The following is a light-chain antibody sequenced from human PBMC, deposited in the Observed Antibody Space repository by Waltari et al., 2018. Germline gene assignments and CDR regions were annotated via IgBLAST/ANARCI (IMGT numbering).Light chain of an antibody. CDR1: QSVRWF. J-gene: IGKJ1*01. Sequence: MVLTQPPGTVSLSPGERATISCRASQSVRWFLACYQLKPGQAPRLLIFHASSRATGIPDRFSGSESGTDLSFTSSTLEPEDFAVYYCQPYVTLPATFGQRTKLEI. CDR2: HAS. V-gene: IGKV3-20*01. CDR3: QPYVTLPAT.